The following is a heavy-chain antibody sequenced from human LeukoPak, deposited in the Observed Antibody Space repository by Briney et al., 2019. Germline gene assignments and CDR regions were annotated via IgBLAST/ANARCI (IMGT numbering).Heavy chain of an antibody. CDR3: ARCDRVLDY. D-gene: IGHD2-21*01. CDR1: GGSISSSTYY. V-gene: IGHV4-39*07. CDR2: INHSGST. Sequence: PSETLSLTCTVSGGSISSSTYYWGWIRQPPGKGLEWIGEINHSGSTNYNPSLKSRVTISVDTSKNQFSLKLSSVTAADTAVYYCARCDRVLDYWGQGTLVTVSS. J-gene: IGHJ4*02.